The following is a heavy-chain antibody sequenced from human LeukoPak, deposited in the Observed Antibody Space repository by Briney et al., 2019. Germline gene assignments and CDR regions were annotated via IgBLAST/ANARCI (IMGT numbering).Heavy chain of an antibody. D-gene: IGHD1/OR15-1a*01. Sequence: GGSLRLSCAASGYTFTDYGMHWVRQAPGKGLEWVTFIRHDGTIKYYSDSVKGRFAISRDNSQNTLFLQMNSLRPEDTAVYYCAKEGTASKPSDLDYWGQGTLVTVSS. V-gene: IGHV3-30*02. J-gene: IGHJ4*02. CDR1: GYTFTDYG. CDR3: AKEGTASKPSDLDY. CDR2: IRHDGTIK.